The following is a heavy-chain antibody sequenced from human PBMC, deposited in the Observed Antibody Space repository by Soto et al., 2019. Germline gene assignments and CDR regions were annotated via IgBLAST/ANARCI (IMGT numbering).Heavy chain of an antibody. CDR2: IFPNDEK. V-gene: IGHV2-26*01. J-gene: IGHJ6*02. CDR3: ALIHREYCYGYYDYYGIDV. Sequence: SGPTVVHPTDALTLTYTVSGFSDRNARMGVSWIRQPPGKALEWLGHIFPNDEKSYSTSLKSRLTISKESSKNLVVLTMTKMDHVDTATYYCALIHREYCYGYYDYYGIDVWGQGTPVTVSS. D-gene: IGHD5-18*01. CDR1: GFSDRNARMG.